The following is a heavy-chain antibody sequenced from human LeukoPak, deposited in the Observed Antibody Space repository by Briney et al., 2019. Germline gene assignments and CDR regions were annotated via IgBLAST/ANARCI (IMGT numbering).Heavy chain of an antibody. CDR1: GFIFEDYT. CDR3: AKDLTYESSGSVIDH. CDR2: VNWHGTT. Sequence: GGSLRLSCAASGFIFEDYTMHWVRQVPGKTLEWVSLVNWHGTTYYADSLKGRFTISRDNSKNSLYLQMDSLRTEDTAFYYCAKDLTYESSGSVIDHWGLGTLVTVSS. V-gene: IGHV3-43*01. D-gene: IGHD3-22*01. J-gene: IGHJ4*02.